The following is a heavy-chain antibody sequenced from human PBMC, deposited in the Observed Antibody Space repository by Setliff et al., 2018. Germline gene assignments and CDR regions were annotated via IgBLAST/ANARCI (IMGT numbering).Heavy chain of an antibody. J-gene: IGHJ4*02. D-gene: IGHD6-13*01. Sequence: SETLSLTCNVSGGSISSSYWSWIRQPPGKGLEWIGYFYHSESMSYNPSLKGRVTMSADTSKNQFSLTPRSVTAADTAMYYCARGINSVSWTPKYWGRGTLVTVSS. CDR1: GGSISSSY. V-gene: IGHV4-59*08. CDR3: ARGINSVSWTPKY. CDR2: FYHSESM.